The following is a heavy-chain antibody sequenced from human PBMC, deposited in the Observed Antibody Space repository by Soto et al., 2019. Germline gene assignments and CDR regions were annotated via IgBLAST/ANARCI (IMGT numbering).Heavy chain of an antibody. CDR1: GGSFSGYY. CDR2: INHSGST. Sequence: PSETLSLACAVYGGSFSGYYWSWIRQPPGKGLEWIGEINHSGSTNYNPSLKSRVTISVDTSKNQFSLKLSSVTAADTAVYYCARGDEQLVPIDYWGQGTLVTVSS. V-gene: IGHV4-34*01. CDR3: ARGDEQLVPIDY. J-gene: IGHJ4*02. D-gene: IGHD6-6*01.